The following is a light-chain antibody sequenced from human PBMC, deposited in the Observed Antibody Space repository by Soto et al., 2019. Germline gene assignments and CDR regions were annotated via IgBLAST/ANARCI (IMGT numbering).Light chain of an antibody. J-gene: IGKJ4*01. CDR1: QSVSSY. CDR3: QQRSNWPQLT. Sequence: ESVLTQSPATLSLSPGERAPLSCRSSQSVSSYLAWYQQKPGQAPRLLIYDASISATGNPARFSGSGSGTDFTLTISSLAPEDFAVYYCQQRSNWPQLTFGGGTKVEIK. CDR2: DAS. V-gene: IGKV3-11*01.